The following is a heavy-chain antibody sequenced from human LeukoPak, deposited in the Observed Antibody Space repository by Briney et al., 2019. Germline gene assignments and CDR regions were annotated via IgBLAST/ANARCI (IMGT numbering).Heavy chain of an antibody. CDR1: GGSFSDYY. J-gene: IGHJ6*03. V-gene: IGHV4-34*01. Sequence: SETLSLTRAISGGSFSDYYWSWIRQPPGKGLEWIGEINHSGSTNYTPSLKTRVTISVDTSKNQFSLKVSSVTAADTAVYYCARLYEYSRNYYYYYYMDVWGKGTTVTVSS. CDR2: INHSGST. CDR3: ARLYEYSRNYYYYYYMDV. D-gene: IGHD6-6*01.